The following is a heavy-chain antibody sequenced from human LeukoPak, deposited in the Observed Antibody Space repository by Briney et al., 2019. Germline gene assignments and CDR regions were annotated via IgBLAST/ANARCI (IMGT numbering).Heavy chain of an antibody. CDR1: GGSFSGYY. Sequence: KPSETLSLTCAVYGGSFSGYYWSWIRQPPGKGLEWIGEINHSGSTNYNPSLKSRVTISVDTSKNQFSLKLSSVTAADTAVYYCARVVVVPAAIPWPYYYYYMDVWGKGTTVTVSS. CDR3: ARVVVVPAAIPWPYYYYYMDV. CDR2: INHSGST. J-gene: IGHJ6*03. D-gene: IGHD2-2*01. V-gene: IGHV4-34*01.